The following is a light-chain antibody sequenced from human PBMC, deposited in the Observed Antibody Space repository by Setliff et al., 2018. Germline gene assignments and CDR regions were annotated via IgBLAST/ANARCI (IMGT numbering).Light chain of an antibody. V-gene: IGLV1-44*01. J-gene: IGLJ1*01. CDR2: SNN. CDR3: AAWDDSLTGSYV. CDR1: SSNIGGNT. Sequence: QSALTQPPSTSGTPGQRVTISCSGSSSNIGGNTVNWYQQLPGTAPRLLIFSNNDRPSGVPNRFTGSKSGTSASLTISGLQSEDEGDYYCAAWDDSLTGSYVFGTGTKSPS.